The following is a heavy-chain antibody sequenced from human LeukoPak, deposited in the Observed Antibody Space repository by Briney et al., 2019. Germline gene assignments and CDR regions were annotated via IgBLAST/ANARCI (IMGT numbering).Heavy chain of an antibody. CDR2: ITQTGSSM. Sequence: SLRLSCAVSGFTFSDHCMSWIRQAPGKGLEWVAYITQTGSSMSYSDSVKGRFTTSRDNARNSLYLQMDSLRPEDTAVYYCGRGHWGLDYWGQGTLLTVSS. J-gene: IGHJ4*02. CDR3: GRGHWGLDY. V-gene: IGHV3-11*01. CDR1: GFTFSDHC. D-gene: IGHD7-27*01.